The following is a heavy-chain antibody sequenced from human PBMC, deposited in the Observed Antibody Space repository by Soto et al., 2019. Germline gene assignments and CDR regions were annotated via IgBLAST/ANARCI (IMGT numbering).Heavy chain of an antibody. V-gene: IGHV1-2*02. J-gene: IGHJ6*02. CDR3: ARDLRPYTIQRYYDYPMDV. D-gene: IGHD3-16*01. Sequence: QVQLVQSGAEVQEPGASVRLSCKASGYNFNDYYIYWVRQAPGLGLECMGWINPNAGGTTYEQKFRGRVYVTRDTSLSTAHLEVTRLTSDVTAVYSCARDLRPYTIQRYYDYPMDVWGQGATGTVSS. CDR2: INPNAGGT. CDR1: GYNFNDYY.